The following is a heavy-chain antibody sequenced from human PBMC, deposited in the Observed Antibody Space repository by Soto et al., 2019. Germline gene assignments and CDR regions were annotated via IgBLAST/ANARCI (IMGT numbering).Heavy chain of an antibody. CDR2: INAGNGNT. CDR1: GYTNTSYA. D-gene: IGHD3-10*01. CDR3: ARVPLYGSGSYYNV. Sequence: ASVKVSCQTSGYTNTSYAMHWVRQAPGQRLEWMGWINAGNGNTKYSQKFQGRVTITRDTSASTAYMELSSLRSEDTAVYYCARVPLYGSGSYYNVWGQGTLVTVSS. J-gene: IGHJ4*02. V-gene: IGHV1-3*01.